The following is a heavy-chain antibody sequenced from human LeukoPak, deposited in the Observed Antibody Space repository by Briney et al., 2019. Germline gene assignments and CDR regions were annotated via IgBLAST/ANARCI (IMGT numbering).Heavy chain of an antibody. CDR1: GYTFTGSY. CDR2: ISAYNGNT. Sequence: ASVKVSCKASGYTFTGSYMHWVRQAPGQGLEWMGWISAYNGNTNYAQKLQGRVTMTTDTSTSTAYMELRSLRSDDTAVYYCAPNDNFGLNYHYYYMDVWGKGTTVTVSS. D-gene: IGHD1-1*01. V-gene: IGHV1-18*04. CDR3: APNDNFGLNYHYYYMDV. J-gene: IGHJ6*03.